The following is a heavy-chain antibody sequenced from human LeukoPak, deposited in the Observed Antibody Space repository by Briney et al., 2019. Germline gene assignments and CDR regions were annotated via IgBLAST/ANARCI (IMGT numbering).Heavy chain of an antibody. CDR1: DGSISTYY. J-gene: IGHJ4*02. V-gene: IGHV4-59*01. Sequence: PSETLSLTCSVSDGSISTYYWSWIRQPPGKGLEWIGYIYYTGSTNYNPSLKSRVTISIDTSKNQFSPNLSSVTAADTAVYYCARDYDSSGYYWSWGQGILVTVSS. CDR3: ARDYDSSGYYWS. CDR2: IYYTGST. D-gene: IGHD3-22*01.